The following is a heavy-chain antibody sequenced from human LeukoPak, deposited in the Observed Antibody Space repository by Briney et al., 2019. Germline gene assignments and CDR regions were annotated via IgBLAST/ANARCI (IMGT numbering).Heavy chain of an antibody. J-gene: IGHJ4*02. V-gene: IGHV4-34*01. CDR3: ARPGYSSYDFDY. CDR2: INHSGST. Sequence: SETLSLTSAVYGGSFSGYYWSWIRQPPGKGLEWIGEINHSGSTNYNPSLKSRVTISVDTSKNQFSLKLSSVTAADTAVYYCARPGYSSYDFDYWGQGTLVTVSS. D-gene: IGHD5-12*01. CDR1: GGSFSGYY.